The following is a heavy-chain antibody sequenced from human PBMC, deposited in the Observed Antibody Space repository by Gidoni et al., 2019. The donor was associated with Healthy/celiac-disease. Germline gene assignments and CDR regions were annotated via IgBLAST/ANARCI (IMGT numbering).Heavy chain of an antibody. D-gene: IGHD5-12*01. Sequence: QVELVQSGAAVKKPGSWVKVYCKDTGGTFSSYAISWVRQDPGQGLEWMGRIIPILGIANDAQKFQGRGTITADKSTSTAYMELSSLRSEDTAVYYCARDMDLVATIDPFFDYWGQVTLVTVSS. CDR3: ARDMDLVATIDPFFDY. J-gene: IGHJ4*02. CDR1: GGTFSSYA. CDR2: IIPILGIA. V-gene: IGHV1-69*04.